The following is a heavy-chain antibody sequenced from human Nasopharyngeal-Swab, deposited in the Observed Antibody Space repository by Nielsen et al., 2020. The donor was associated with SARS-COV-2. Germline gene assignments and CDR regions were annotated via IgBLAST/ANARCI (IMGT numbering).Heavy chain of an antibody. CDR2: ISDDGNNK. D-gene: IGHD3-9*01. CDR3: ARDWRDDYDVLTGYYNLGDH. CDR1: GFTFSRYA. Sequence: GESLKISCAASGFTFSRYAMHWVRQAPGKGLEWVAVISDDGNNKYYADSVKGRFTISRDNSKNTLYLHMASLRAEDTAVYFCARDWRDDYDVLTGYYNLGDHWGQGTLGTVSS. V-gene: IGHV3-30-3*01. J-gene: IGHJ4*02.